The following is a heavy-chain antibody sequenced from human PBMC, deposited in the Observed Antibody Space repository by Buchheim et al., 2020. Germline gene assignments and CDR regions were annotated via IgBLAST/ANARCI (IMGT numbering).Heavy chain of an antibody. D-gene: IGHD1-1*01. Sequence: QVQLVESGGGVVQPGRSLRLSCAASGFTFSSYGMHWVRQAPGKGLEWVAVISYDGSNNYYANSVKGRFTISRDNSKNTLYLQMNSLRAEDTAVYYCAKAKLETNYYYYGMDVWGQGTT. CDR1: GFTFSSYG. J-gene: IGHJ6*02. CDR2: ISYDGSNN. V-gene: IGHV3-30*18. CDR3: AKAKLETNYYYYGMDV.